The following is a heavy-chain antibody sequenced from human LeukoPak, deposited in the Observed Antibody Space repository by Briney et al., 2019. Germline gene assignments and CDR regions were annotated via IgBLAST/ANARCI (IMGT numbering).Heavy chain of an antibody. CDR2: ISSNSNYI. CDR3: ARGGYYDSSDY. Sequence: GGSLRLSCAASGFTFTAYSMSWVRQAPGKGLEWVSSISSNSNYICYADSVKGRFTISRDNAKNSLSLQMNSLRAEDTAVYYCARGGYYDSSDYWGQGTLVTVSS. CDR1: GFTFTAYS. J-gene: IGHJ4*02. D-gene: IGHD3-22*01. V-gene: IGHV3-21*01.